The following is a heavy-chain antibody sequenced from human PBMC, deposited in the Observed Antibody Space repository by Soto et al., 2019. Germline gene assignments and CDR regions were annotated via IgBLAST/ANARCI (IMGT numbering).Heavy chain of an antibody. V-gene: IGHV3-30*18. CDR1: GFTFSSYG. D-gene: IGHD4-17*01. CDR3: AKDLYGDYSFDY. J-gene: IGHJ4*02. CDR2: ISYDGSNK. Sequence: GGSLRLSCAASGFTFSSYGMHWVRQAPGKGLEWVAVISYDGSNKYYADSVKGRFTISRDNSKNTLYLQRNSLRAEDTAVYYCAKDLYGDYSFDYWGQGTLVTVSS.